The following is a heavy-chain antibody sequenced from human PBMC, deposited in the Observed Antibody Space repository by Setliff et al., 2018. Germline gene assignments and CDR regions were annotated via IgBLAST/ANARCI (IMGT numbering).Heavy chain of an antibody. CDR3: AGRDYSGGDS. J-gene: IGHJ5*01. CDR1: GDSISNTGYY. Sequence: KSSETLSLTCIVAGDSISNTGYYWGWIRQPPGKGLEWIGRIYNSGTTNYNPSLKSRVTISADTSNNSSSLNLFSVTAADTAVYYCAGRDYSGGDSWGHGTLVTVSS. CDR2: IYNSGTT. D-gene: IGHD4-4*01. V-gene: IGHV4-39*02.